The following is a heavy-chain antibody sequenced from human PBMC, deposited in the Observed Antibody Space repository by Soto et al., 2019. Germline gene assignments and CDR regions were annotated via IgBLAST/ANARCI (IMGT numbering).Heavy chain of an antibody. CDR1: GYTFTSYG. CDR2: ISAFNGNT. J-gene: IGHJ4*02. D-gene: IGHD4-17*01. Sequence: QVRLVQSGAEVKKPGASVKVSCKDSGYTFTSYGISWVRQAPGQGLEWMGWISAFNGNTNAPQTHQGRVTMTTDTSTSIAYMELRRMRSDDTAVYCCARGTTVETGTYWGQGTLVTVSS. CDR3: ARGTTVETGTY. V-gene: IGHV1-18*01.